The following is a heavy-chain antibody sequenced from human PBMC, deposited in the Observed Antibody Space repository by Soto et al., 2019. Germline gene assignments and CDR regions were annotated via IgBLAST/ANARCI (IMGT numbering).Heavy chain of an antibody. Sequence: QVQLVESGGGVVQPGRSLRLSCAASGFTFSSYAMHWVRQAPGKGLEWVAVISYDGSNKYYADSVKGRFTISRDNSKNTLYLQMNSLRAEDTAVYYCARATDSSGYPFDYWGQGTLVTVSS. CDR2: ISYDGSNK. D-gene: IGHD3-22*01. CDR1: GFTFSSYA. J-gene: IGHJ4*02. CDR3: ARATDSSGYPFDY. V-gene: IGHV3-30-3*01.